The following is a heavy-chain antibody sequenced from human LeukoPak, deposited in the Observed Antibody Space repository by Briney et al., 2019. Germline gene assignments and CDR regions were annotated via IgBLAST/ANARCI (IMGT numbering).Heavy chain of an antibody. CDR3: TSDTVNTAVGIDY. CDR2: INSDGSNT. V-gene: IGHV3-74*01. D-gene: IGHD5-18*01. J-gene: IGHJ4*02. Sequence: GGSLRLSCAASGFTFSNHWMHWVRQPPGKGPVWVSRINSDGSNTAYADSVKGRFTIYRDNAKNTLFLQMNSLRAEDTAVYYCTSDTVNTAVGIDYWGQGSLVTVSS. CDR1: GFTFSNHW.